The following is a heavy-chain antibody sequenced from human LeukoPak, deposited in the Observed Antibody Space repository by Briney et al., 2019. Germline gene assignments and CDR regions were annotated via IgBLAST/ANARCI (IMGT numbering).Heavy chain of an antibody. V-gene: IGHV3-23*01. J-gene: IGHJ4*02. CDR1: GFTFSSYW. CDR2: ISGDAGRT. CDR3: AKDDRLLRFLH. D-gene: IGHD3-16*01. Sequence: PGGSLRLSCAASGFTFSSYWMSWVRQAPGKGLEWVSGISGDAGRTYYADSVKGRFTIYRDNSKNTLYLQMNSLGAEDTAVYYCAKDDRLLRFLHWGQGTLVTVSS.